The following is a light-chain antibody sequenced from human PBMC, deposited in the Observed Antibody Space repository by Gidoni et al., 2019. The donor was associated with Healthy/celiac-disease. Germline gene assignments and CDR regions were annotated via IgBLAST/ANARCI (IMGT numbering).Light chain of an antibody. J-gene: IGKJ1*01. CDR3: MQALQTPQKT. V-gene: IGKV2-28*01. CDR1: QSLLHSNGCNY. CDR2: LGS. Sequence: DIVMTQSPLSLPVTPGEPASISCRSSQSLLHSNGCNYLDWYLQKPGQSPQLLIYLGSNRASGVPDRFSGSGSGTDFTLKISRVEAEDVGVYYCMQALQTPQKTFGQXTKVEIK.